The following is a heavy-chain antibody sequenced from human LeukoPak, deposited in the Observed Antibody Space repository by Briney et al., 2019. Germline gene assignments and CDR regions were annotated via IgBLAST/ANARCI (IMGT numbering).Heavy chain of an antibody. Sequence: SETLSLTCAVYGGSFSGYYWSWIRQPPGKGLEWIGEINHSGSTNYNPSLKGRVTISVDTSKNQFSLKLSSVTAADTAVYYCAGYSSSWLPAAYFDYWGQGTLVTVSS. CDR2: INHSGST. J-gene: IGHJ4*02. CDR3: AGYSSSWLPAAYFDY. D-gene: IGHD6-13*01. CDR1: GGSFSGYY. V-gene: IGHV4-34*01.